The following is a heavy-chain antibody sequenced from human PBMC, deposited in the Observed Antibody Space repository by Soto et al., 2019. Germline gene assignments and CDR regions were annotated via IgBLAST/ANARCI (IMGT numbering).Heavy chain of an antibody. Sequence: QVQLVESGGGVVQPGRSLRLSCAASGFTFTNFGLHWVRQAPGKGLEWVALITYDGGDKKYAASVQGRFTISRDISKTTVHLQMNSLSPEDTAGSYSAQMRLFCGAREDFFGSGGQGTLVSVCS. V-gene: IGHV3-30*03. J-gene: IGHJ4*02. CDR2: ITYDGGDK. CDR1: GFTFTNFG. CDR3: AQMRLFCGAREDFFGS. D-gene: IGHD3-3*01.